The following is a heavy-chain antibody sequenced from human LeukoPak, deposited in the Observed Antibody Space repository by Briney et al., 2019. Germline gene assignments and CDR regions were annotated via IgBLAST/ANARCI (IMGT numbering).Heavy chain of an antibody. J-gene: IGHJ4*02. CDR3: AKGTRRTVAGHFDY. V-gene: IGHV3-9*01. CDR2: ISWNSGSI. D-gene: IGHD6-19*01. CDR1: GFTFDDYA. Sequence: PGGSLRLSCAASGFTFDDYAMHWVRQAPGKGLEWVSGISWNSGSIGYADSVKGRFTISRDNAKNSLYLQMNSLRAEDTALYYCAKGTRRTVAGHFDYWGQGTLVTVSS.